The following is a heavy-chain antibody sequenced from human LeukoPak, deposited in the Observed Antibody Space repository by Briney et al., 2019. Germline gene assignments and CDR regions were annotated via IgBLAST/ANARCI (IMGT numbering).Heavy chain of an antibody. CDR2: INHSGST. CDR3: ARGSYTYFYGSGSYYSR. Sequence: SETLSLTCAVYGRSLSGYYWSWIRQPPGKGLEWIREINHSGSTNYNPSLKSRVTISVDTSKNQFSLKLSSVTAADTAVYYCARGSYTYFYGSGSYYSRWGQGTLVTVSS. D-gene: IGHD3-10*01. CDR1: GRSLSGYY. J-gene: IGHJ4*02. V-gene: IGHV4-34*01.